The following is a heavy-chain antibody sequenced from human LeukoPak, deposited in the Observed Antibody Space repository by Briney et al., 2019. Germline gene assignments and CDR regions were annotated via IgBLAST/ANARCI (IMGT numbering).Heavy chain of an antibody. J-gene: IGHJ4*02. CDR2: ISGTGGST. Sequence: GGSLRLSCVASGFIFNNFGMTWVRQAPGRGLEWVSSISGTGGSTHYADSVKGRFTISRDNSKNTLYLQMNSLRAGDTAVYYCAKSSYYDSSGFYREYYFDYWGQGTLVPVSS. D-gene: IGHD3-22*01. V-gene: IGHV3-23*01. CDR3: AKSSYYDSSGFYREYYFDY. CDR1: GFIFNNFG.